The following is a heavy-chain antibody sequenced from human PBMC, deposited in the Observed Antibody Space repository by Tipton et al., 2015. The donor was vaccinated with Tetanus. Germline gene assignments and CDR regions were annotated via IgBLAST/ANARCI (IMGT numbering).Heavy chain of an antibody. V-gene: IGHV4-4*07. Sequence: TLSLTCTVSGGSISSYYWSWIRQSAAMGLEWIGRINTSGSSDYNPSLKGRVTMPIDTSGNRFSLDLTSVTAADTAIYYCARASHFQWERVRLDYWGQGLRVTVSS. J-gene: IGHJ4*02. D-gene: IGHD1-1*01. CDR3: ARASHFQWERVRLDY. CDR2: INTSGSS. CDR1: GGSISSYY.